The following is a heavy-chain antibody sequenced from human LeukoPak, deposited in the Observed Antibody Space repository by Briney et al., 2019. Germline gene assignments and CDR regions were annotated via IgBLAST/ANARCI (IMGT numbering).Heavy chain of an antibody. D-gene: IGHD6-19*01. CDR2: ISGSGGST. V-gene: IGHV3-23*01. CDR3: ARERVAVAGLNYYYYGMDV. CDR1: GFTFSSYA. Sequence: GGSLRLSCAASGFTFSSYAMSWVRQAPGKGLEWVSAISGSGGSTYYADSVKGRFTISRDNSKNTLYLQMNSLRAEDTAVYYCARERVAVAGLNYYYYGMDVWGQGTTVTVSS. J-gene: IGHJ6*02.